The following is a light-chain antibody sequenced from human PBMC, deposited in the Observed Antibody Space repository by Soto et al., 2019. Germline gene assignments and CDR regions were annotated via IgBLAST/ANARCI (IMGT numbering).Light chain of an antibody. V-gene: IGLV2-14*03. CDR1: SSDIGSSNY. J-gene: IGLJ3*02. CDR3: SSYGASSTL. Sequence: QSALTQPASLSGSPGQSITISCTGTSSDIGSSNYVSWYQQHPGKAPKLMIFDVSYRPSGISDRFSGSKSGNMASLTISGLQPEDEADYYCSSYGASSTLFGGGTKLTVL. CDR2: DVS.